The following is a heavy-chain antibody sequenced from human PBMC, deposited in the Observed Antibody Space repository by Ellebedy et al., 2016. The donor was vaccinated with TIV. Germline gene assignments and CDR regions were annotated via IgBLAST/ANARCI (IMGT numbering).Heavy chain of an antibody. V-gene: IGHV3-11*05. J-gene: IGHJ3*02. CDR1: GFTFSDYY. CDR3: ARADDGFDI. CDR2: ISSSSSYT. Sequence: GESLKISXAASGFTFSDYYMSWIRQAPGKGLEWVSYISSSSSYTNYADSVKGRFTISRDNAKNSLYLQMNSLRAEDTAVYYCARADDGFDIWGQGTMVTVSS.